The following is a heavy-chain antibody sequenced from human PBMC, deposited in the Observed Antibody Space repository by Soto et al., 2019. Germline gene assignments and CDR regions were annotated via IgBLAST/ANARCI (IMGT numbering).Heavy chain of an antibody. CDR2: IKTKTEGETR. J-gene: IGHJ6*02. Sequence: PGGSLRLSCAASGFIFTNAWMNWVRQAPGKGLEWVGRIKTKTEGETRDYAAPVKGRFIISRDDSNNTLYLQMNSLKIEDTGVYYCTTDPCNGGSCYPGYDYYGMDVWGQGTTVTVSS. CDR3: TTDPCNGGSCYPGYDYYGMDV. V-gene: IGHV3-15*07. D-gene: IGHD2-15*01. CDR1: GFIFTNAW.